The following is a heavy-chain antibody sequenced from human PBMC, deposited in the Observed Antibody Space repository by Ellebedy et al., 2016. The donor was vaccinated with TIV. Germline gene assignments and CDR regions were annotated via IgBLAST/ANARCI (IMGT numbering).Heavy chain of an antibody. CDR1: GFTFSSYS. D-gene: IGHD2-15*01. CDR2: ISRSGDFK. Sequence: GGSLRLXXAASGFTFSSYSLNWVRQATGKGLEWVSSISRSGDFKYYADSVKGRFTISRDNSKNSLYLQMSSLRAEDTAVYYCASLYCSGDSCYSGDFDYWGQGTLVTVSS. V-gene: IGHV3-21*01. J-gene: IGHJ4*02. CDR3: ASLYCSGDSCYSGDFDY.